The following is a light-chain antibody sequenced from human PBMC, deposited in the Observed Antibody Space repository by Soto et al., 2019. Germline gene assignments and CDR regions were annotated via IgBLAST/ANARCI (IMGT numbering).Light chain of an antibody. CDR2: GAS. J-gene: IGKJ4*01. Sequence: EMVMTQSPAILSVSPGESATLSCRASQSVSSSYIAWYQQKRGQAPRRLIYGASIRATGIPDRFSGSGSGTDFTLTISRLEPEDFAVYYCQQYGSSRVFGGGTKVDIK. CDR3: QQYGSSRV. V-gene: IGKV3-20*01. CDR1: QSVSSSY.